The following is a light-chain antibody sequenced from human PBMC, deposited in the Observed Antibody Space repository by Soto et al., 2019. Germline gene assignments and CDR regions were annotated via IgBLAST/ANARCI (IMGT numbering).Light chain of an antibody. V-gene: IGKV1-5*03. CDR1: QSVDNW. J-gene: IGKJ1*01. CDR2: MVS. CDR3: QEYNSKSRT. Sequence: DPQMTQSPSTLSASVGDKVTITCRASQSVDNWVAWYQQKPGKAPKVLIYMVSSLESGVPSRFSGSGSGTEFTLTISSLQPDDSATEYCQEYNSKSRTFGQGTKVEIK.